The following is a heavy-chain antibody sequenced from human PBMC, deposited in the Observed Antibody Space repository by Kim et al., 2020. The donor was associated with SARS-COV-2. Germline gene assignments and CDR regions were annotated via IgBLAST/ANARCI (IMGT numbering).Heavy chain of an antibody. V-gene: IGHV1-69*13. D-gene: IGHD1-1*01. Sequence: SVKVSCKASGGTFSSYAISWVRQAPGQGLEWMGGIIPIFGTANYAQKFQGRVTITADESTSTAYMELSSLRSEDTAVYYCATDREARWRTTVQLERRDGDYYYYYGMDVWGQGTTVTVSS. J-gene: IGHJ6*02. CDR1: GGTFSSYA. CDR2: IIPIFGTA. CDR3: ATDREARWRTTVQLERRDGDYYYYYGMDV.